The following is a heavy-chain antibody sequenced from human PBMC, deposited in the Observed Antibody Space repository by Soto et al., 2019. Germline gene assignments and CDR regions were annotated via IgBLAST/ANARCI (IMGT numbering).Heavy chain of an antibody. V-gene: IGHV1-8*01. CDR1: GYNVTSYD. Sequence: QVQLVQSGAEVKKPGASVEVSCKAAGYNVTSYDINWVRQATGQGLEWMGWMNPNRGNTGYAQKIQGRVTMTRNTAIRTAYMELSSLRCEDTDVYYLARVTGGGYDYIWGSYRLGYDFDDWGQGTMVTVSS. CDR2: MNPNRGNT. J-gene: IGHJ4*02. CDR3: ARVTGGGYDYIWGSYRLGYDFDD. D-gene: IGHD3-16*02.